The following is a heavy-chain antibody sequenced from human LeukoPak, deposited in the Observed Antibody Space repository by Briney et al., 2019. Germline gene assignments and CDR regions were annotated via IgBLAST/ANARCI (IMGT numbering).Heavy chain of an antibody. J-gene: IGHJ1*01. CDR1: NGSISSSSYQ. D-gene: IGHD6-19*01. CDR3: ARGVTGGWYGDFQH. CDR2: FYYSGST. Sequence: PSETLSLTCAVSNGSISSSSYQWGWIRQPPGKGLEWIGNFYYSGSTNYNPSLKSRVTISVDTSKNQFSLKLSSVTAADTAVYYCARGVTGGWYGDFQHWGQGTLVTVSS. V-gene: IGHV4-39*07.